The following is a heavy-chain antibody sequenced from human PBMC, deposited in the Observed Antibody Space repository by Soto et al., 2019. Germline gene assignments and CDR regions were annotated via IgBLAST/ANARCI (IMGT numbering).Heavy chain of an antibody. Sequence: EVQLVESSGGLVQPGGALRLSCAASGFTFSSYSMNWVRQAPGKWLEWVSYISSSSSTIYYADSVKGRFTISRDNAKNSLYLQMKRLRAEATAVYYCTREGGDLHWFDHLGQRNQVTIPS. V-gene: IGHV3-48*01. CDR2: ISSSSSTI. CDR1: GFTFSSYS. J-gene: IGHJ5*02. CDR3: TREGGDLHWFDH. D-gene: IGHD2-21*01.